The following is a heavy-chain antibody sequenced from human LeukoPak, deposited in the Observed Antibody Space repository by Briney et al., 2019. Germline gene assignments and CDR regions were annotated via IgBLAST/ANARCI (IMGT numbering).Heavy chain of an antibody. V-gene: IGHV4-59*01. D-gene: IGHD1-1*01. CDR2: IYYSGNT. J-gene: IGHJ3*02. Sequence: PAETLSLTCTVSGGSISSYYWSWIRQPPGKGLEWIGYIYYSGNTNYNPSLKSRVTISVDTSKNQFSLKLSSVPAADTAVYYCARDRNNWNEHDAFDIWGQGTIVTVSS. CDR1: GGSISSYY. CDR3: ARDRNNWNEHDAFDI.